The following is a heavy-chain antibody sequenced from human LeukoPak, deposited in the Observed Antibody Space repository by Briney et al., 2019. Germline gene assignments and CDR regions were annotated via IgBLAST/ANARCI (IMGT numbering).Heavy chain of an antibody. V-gene: IGHV1-69*04. CDR1: GGTFSIYA. D-gene: IGHD6-13*01. CDR2: IIPILGIA. CDR3: ARDPRKGN. Sequence: VASVKVSCTASGGTFSIYAISWVRQAPGQGLEWMGRIIPILGIANYAQKFQGRVTITADKSTSTAYMELSSLRSEDTAVYYCARDPRKGNWGQGTLVTVSS. J-gene: IGHJ4*02.